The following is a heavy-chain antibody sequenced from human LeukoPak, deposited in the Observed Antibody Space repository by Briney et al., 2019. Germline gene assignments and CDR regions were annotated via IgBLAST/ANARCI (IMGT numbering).Heavy chain of an antibody. Sequence: SETLSLTCTVSGGSISSYYWSWIRQPPGKGLEWIGYIYYSGSTNYNPSLKSRVTISVDTSKNQFSLKLSSVTAADTAVYYCARDDYGNWFDPWGQGTLVTVSS. D-gene: IGHD4-17*01. CDR2: IYYSGST. CDR3: ARDDYGNWFDP. J-gene: IGHJ5*02. CDR1: GGSISSYY. V-gene: IGHV4-59*01.